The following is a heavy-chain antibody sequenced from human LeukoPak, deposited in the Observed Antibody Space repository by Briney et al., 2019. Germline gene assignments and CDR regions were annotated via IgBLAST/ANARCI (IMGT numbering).Heavy chain of an antibody. CDR2: IDSFGSSA. Sequence: GGSLRLSCAASGFTFSSYWMHWVRQAPGKGLVWVSRIDSFGSSAAYAESVKGRFTVSRDNAKNTLYLQMNSLRAEDAAVYYCASSTYSGSHWDAFDIWGQGTMVTVSS. V-gene: IGHV3-74*03. CDR1: GFTFSSYW. CDR3: ASSTYSGSHWDAFDI. D-gene: IGHD1-26*01. J-gene: IGHJ3*02.